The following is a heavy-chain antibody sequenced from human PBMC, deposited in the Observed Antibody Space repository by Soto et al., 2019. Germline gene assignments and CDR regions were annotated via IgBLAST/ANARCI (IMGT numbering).Heavy chain of an antibody. CDR1: GFTFSSYA. CDR2: ISGSGGST. Sequence: VQLLESGGGLVQPGGSLRLSCAASGFTFSSYAMSWVRQAPGKGLEWVSAISGSGGSTYYADSVKGRFTISRDNSKNTLYLQMNSLSAEDTAVYYGAIELRQTFRYNWYFDLWGRGTLVTVTA. J-gene: IGHJ2*01. V-gene: IGHV3-23*01. D-gene: IGHD3-9*01. CDR3: AIELRQTFRYNWYFDL.